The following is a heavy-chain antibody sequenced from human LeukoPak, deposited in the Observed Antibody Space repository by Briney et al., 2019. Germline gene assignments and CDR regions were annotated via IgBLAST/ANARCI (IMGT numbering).Heavy chain of an antibody. Sequence: SETLSLTCAVYGGSFSGYYWSWIRQPPGKGLEWIGEINHSGSTNYNPSLKSRVTISVDTSKSQFSLRLSSVTAADTAVYYCARFITNWFDPWGQGTLVTVSS. CDR1: GGSFSGYY. CDR3: ARFITNWFDP. J-gene: IGHJ5*02. CDR2: INHSGST. D-gene: IGHD3-16*02. V-gene: IGHV4-34*01.